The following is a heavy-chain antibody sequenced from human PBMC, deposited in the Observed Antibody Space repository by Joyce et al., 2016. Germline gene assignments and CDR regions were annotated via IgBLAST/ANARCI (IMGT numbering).Heavy chain of an antibody. CDR2: SIPIFGTT. V-gene: IGHV1-69*06. Sequence: QVQLVQSGAEVKKPGSSVQVSCKPSGGTVSSYAISWVRQAPGQGLEWMGGSIPIFGTTNYAQKFQGRVTIAADRFTSTAYMELSSLRSEDTAVYYCAIRYGSSSFQYYYGMDVWGQGTTVIVSS. D-gene: IGHD3-10*01. CDR3: AIRYGSSSFQYYYGMDV. CDR1: GGTVSSYA. J-gene: IGHJ6*02.